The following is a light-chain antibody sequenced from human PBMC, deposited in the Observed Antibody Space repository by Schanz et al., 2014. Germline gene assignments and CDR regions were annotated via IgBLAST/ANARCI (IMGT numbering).Light chain of an antibody. J-gene: IGKJ4*01. Sequence: EIVLTQSPATLSLSPGERATLSCRASQNIYTYLAWFQQKPGQPPRLLIYDASNRATGIPARFGGSGSGTDFTLTISSLEPEDFAVYYCQQRSEWPLTFGGGTKVEIK. CDR1: QNIYTY. V-gene: IGKV3-11*01. CDR2: DAS. CDR3: QQRSEWPLT.